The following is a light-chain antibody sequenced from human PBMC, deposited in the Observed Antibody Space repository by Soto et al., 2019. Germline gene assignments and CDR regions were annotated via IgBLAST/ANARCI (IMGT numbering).Light chain of an antibody. CDR1: SSDVGAYNY. CDR3: SSYTGSSTPWV. Sequence: QSALTQPASVSGSPGQSITISCTGTSSDVGAYNYVSWYQQHPGKAPKVMISGVSNRPSGVSNRFSGAKSGNTASLTISGLQADDEADYYCSSYTGSSTPWVFGGGTKVTVL. CDR2: GVS. V-gene: IGLV2-14*01. J-gene: IGLJ3*02.